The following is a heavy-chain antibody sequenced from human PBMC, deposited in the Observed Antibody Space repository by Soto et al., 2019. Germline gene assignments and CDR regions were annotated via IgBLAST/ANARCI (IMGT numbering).Heavy chain of an antibody. CDR1: GGSISSYY. Sequence: QVQLQESGPGLVKPSETLSLTCTVSGGSISSYYWSWIRQPPGKGLEWIGYIYYSGSTNYNPSLKRRVTLSVDTSKNQFSLKLSSATAADTAVDYCARRWGDAFDIWGQGTMVTVSS. CDR2: IYYSGST. V-gene: IGHV4-59*08. J-gene: IGHJ3*02. D-gene: IGHD3-16*01. CDR3: ARRWGDAFDI.